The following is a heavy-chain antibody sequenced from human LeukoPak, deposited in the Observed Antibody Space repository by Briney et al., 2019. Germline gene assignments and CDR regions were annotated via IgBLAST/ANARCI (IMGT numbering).Heavy chain of an antibody. D-gene: IGHD2-15*01. CDR3: ATGYGKLDS. Sequence: SETLSLTCTVSGGSISSGSYYWSWIRQPAGKGLEWIGRIYASGNINYNPSLKGRVTISVDTSKNQFSLKLSSVTAADTAVYYCATGYGKLDSWGQGTLVTVSS. J-gene: IGHJ5*01. V-gene: IGHV4-61*02. CDR2: IYASGNI. CDR1: GGSISSGSYY.